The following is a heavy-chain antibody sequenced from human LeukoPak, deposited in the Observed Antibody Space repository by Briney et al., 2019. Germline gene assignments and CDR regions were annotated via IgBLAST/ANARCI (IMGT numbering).Heavy chain of an antibody. CDR1: GGSISSNTCY. V-gene: IGHV4-39*07. J-gene: IGHJ4*02. CDR3: ASCHCSSTSCPSCPGDY. Sequence: SETLSLTCTVSGGSISSNTCYWGWIRQPPGKGLEWIGTICSSGSTYYNPSPKSRLTISVDTSKNQFSLKLSSVTAADTAVYYCASCHCSSTSCPSCPGDYWGQGTLVTVSS. CDR2: ICSSGST. D-gene: IGHD2-2*01.